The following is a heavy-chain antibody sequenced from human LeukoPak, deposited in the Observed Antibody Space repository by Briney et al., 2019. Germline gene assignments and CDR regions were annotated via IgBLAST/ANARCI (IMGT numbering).Heavy chain of an antibody. J-gene: IGHJ3*02. Sequence: SQTLSLTCAISGDSVSSNSAAWNWIRQSPSRGLEWLGRTYYRSKWYNDYAVSVKSRITINPDTSKNQFSLQLNSVTPEDTAVYYCAREPSVVVAGMNDAFDIWGQGTMVTVSS. CDR1: GDSVSSNSAA. D-gene: IGHD2-15*01. V-gene: IGHV6-1*01. CDR2: TYYRSKWYN. CDR3: AREPSVVVAGMNDAFDI.